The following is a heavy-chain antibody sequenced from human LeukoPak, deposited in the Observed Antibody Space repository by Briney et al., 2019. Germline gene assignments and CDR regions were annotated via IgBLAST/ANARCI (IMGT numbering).Heavy chain of an antibody. CDR1: GFTFSSYA. Sequence: GGSLRLSCAASGFTFSSYAMSWVRQAPGKGLEGVSAISGSGGSTHYADSVKGRFTISRDNPKNTLYLQMNSLRAEDTAVYYCATLSITGDYWGQGTLVTVSS. CDR3: ATLSITGDY. V-gene: IGHV3-23*01. CDR2: ISGSGGST. J-gene: IGHJ4*02. D-gene: IGHD5-24*01.